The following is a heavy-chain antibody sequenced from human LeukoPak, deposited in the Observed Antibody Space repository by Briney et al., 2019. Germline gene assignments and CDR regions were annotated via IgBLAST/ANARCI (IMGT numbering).Heavy chain of an antibody. J-gene: IGHJ6*02. Sequence: PGGSLRLSCAASGLTFSSYAMSWVRQAPGKGLEWVSAISGSGGSTYYADSVKGRFTISRDNSKNTLYLQMNSLRAEDTAVYYCAKAGRDPGYYDFWSGYYGVGDYYGMDVWGQGTTVTVSS. CDR2: ISGSGGST. CDR3: AKAGRDPGYYDFWSGYYGVGDYYGMDV. V-gene: IGHV3-23*01. CDR1: GLTFSSYA. D-gene: IGHD3-3*01.